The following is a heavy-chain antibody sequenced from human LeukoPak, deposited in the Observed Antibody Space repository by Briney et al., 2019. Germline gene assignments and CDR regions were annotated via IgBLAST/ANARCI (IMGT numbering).Heavy chain of an antibody. CDR1: GDPLNTYY. D-gene: IGHD5-12*01. CDR2: INYGGST. J-gene: IGHJ3*02. Sequence: SETLSLTCTVSGDPLNTYYWNWIRQSPGKGLEWIGEINYGGSTKYNPSLKSQVTISVDTSKNQFSLNLSSVTAADTAVYYCARGFPAGSGSRGSHAFDIWGQGTVVTVSS. CDR3: ARGFPAGSGSRGSHAFDI. V-gene: IGHV4-34*01.